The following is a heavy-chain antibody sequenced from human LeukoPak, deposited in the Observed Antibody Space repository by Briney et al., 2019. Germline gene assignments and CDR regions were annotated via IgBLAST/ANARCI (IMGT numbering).Heavy chain of an antibody. CDR1: GASISNDNYY. Sequence: SETLSLTCTVSGASISNDNYYWGWIRQPPGKGLEWIGNIYYNGNTYSNPSLKSRVTVSADTSKNQLSLKLTSVTAADTAVYYCGRRLQWPQVADHWGQGILVTVSS. D-gene: IGHD4-11*01. J-gene: IGHJ4*02. CDR2: IYYNGNT. CDR3: GRRLQWPQVADH. V-gene: IGHV4-39*01.